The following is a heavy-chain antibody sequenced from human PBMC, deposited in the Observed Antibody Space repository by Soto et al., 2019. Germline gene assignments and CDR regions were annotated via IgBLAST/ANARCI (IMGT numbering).Heavy chain of an antibody. CDR1: GVTFTSTA. D-gene: IGHD6-13*01. J-gene: IGHJ6*02. V-gene: IGHV1-69*01. CDR3: ASSAGLDHLRNYYGFNV. CDR2: IIPFLGTP. Sequence: QVLLVQSSAEVKKPGSSVKVFCKASGVTFTSTAFSWVRQAPGQGLEWMRGIIPFLGTPNYAQKFQPRLTVTADASTTTVHMEVSSLRSDDTAVYYCASSAGLDHLRNYYGFNVWGQGTTITV.